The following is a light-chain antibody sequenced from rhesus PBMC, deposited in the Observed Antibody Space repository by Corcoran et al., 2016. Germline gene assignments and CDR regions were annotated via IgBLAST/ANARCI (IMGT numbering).Light chain of an antibody. J-gene: IGKJ3*01. V-gene: IGKV1-74*01. CDR3: QQGYGIPFT. Sequence: DIQVTQSPSSLSASVGDRVTITCRASENVNNYLNWYQQKPGKAPKLLISKASTLQSGVPSRFSGSGSGTDYTFTISSLQPEDVATYYDQQGYGIPFTFGPGTKLDIK. CDR2: KAS. CDR1: ENVNNY.